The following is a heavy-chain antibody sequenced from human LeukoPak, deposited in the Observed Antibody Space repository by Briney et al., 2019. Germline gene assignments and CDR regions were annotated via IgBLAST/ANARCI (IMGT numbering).Heavy chain of an antibody. D-gene: IGHD5-12*01. V-gene: IGHV3-53*01. CDR1: GFTVSSNY. J-gene: IGHJ4*02. CDR3: ATAVYSGYDFGY. Sequence: GSLRLSCAASGFTVSSNYMSWVRQAPGKGLEWVSVIYSGGSTYYADSVKGRFTISRDNSKNTLYLQMNSLRAEDTAVYYCATAVYSGYDFGYWGQGTLVTVSS. CDR2: IYSGGST.